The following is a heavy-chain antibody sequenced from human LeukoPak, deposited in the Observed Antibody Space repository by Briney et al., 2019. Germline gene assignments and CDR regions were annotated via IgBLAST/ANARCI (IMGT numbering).Heavy chain of an antibody. J-gene: IGHJ3*02. V-gene: IGHV1-8*03. CDR1: GYTFTSYD. CDR2: MNPNSGNT. D-gene: IGHD3-3*01. CDR3: ARGPPQTTIFGVVMEADAFDI. Sequence: ASVKVSCKASGYTFTSYDINWVRQATGQGLEWMGWMNPNSGNTGYAQKFQGRVTITRNTSISTAYMELGSLRSEDTAVYCCARGPPQTTIFGVVMEADAFDIWGQGTMVTVSS.